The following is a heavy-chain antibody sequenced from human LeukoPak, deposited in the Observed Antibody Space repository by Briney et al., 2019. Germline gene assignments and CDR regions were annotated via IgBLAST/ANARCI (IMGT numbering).Heavy chain of an antibody. CDR1: GGSFSGYY. J-gene: IGHJ6*02. CDR2: INHSGST. CDR3: ARLTRVLRFLEWLPRDYYYYGMDV. Sequence: PSETLSLTCAVYGGSFSGYYWSWIRQPPGKGLEWIGEINHSGSTNYNPSLKSRVTISVDTSRNQFSLKLSSVTAADTAVYYCARLTRVLRFLEWLPRDYYYYGMDVWGQGTTVTVSS. V-gene: IGHV4-34*01. D-gene: IGHD3-3*01.